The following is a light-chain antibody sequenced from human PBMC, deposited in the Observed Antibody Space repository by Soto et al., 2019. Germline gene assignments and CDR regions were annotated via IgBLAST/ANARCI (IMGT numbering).Light chain of an antibody. CDR2: DVS. Sequence: QSALTQPASVSGSPGQSTTISCTGTSSDVGGYNEVSWYQQRPGKAPTLMIYDVSNRPSGVSNRFSASKSGNTASLTISGLQAEDEAYYYCGSHAAGSTHIFGGGTKLTVL. CDR3: GSHAAGSTHI. J-gene: IGLJ2*01. V-gene: IGLV2-14*03. CDR1: SSDVGGYNE.